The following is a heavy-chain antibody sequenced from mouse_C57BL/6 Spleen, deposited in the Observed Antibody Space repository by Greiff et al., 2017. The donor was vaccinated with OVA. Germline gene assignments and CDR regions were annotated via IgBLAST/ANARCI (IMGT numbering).Heavy chain of an antibody. CDR3: ARTLDGYSHYYAMDY. CDR1: GYTFTSYW. D-gene: IGHD2-3*01. CDR2: IDPSDSYT. J-gene: IGHJ4*01. V-gene: IGHV1-69*01. Sequence: QVQLQQPGAELVMPGASVKLSCKASGYTFTSYWMHWVKQRPGQGLEWIGEIDPSDSYTNYNQKFKGKSTLTVDKSSSTANMQLSSLTSEDSAVYYCARTLDGYSHYYAMDYWGQGTSVTVSS.